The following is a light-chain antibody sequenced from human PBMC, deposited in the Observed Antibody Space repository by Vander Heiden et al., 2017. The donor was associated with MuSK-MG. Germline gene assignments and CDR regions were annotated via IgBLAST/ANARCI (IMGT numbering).Light chain of an antibody. J-gene: IGKJ1*01. CDR3: QQYYKTPWT. CDR1: PSVLYSSNNKNY. V-gene: IGKV4-1*01. CDR2: WGS. Sequence: IVMTQSPHPLAVSLGERATLHCKSSPSVLYSSNNKNYLVWYQQKPGQPPKLLTHWGSTREPGVPDRVSGSGAGKKFTLTISSLQAEDVSVYYCQQYYKTPWTFGQGTKVEIK.